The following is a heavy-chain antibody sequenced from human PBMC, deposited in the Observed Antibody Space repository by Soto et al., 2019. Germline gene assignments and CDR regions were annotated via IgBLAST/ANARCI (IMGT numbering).Heavy chain of an antibody. D-gene: IGHD1-26*01. CDR2: IYYSGST. CDR3: ARVDTSMGATCVSY. J-gene: IGHJ4*02. V-gene: IGHV4-31*03. Sequence: SETLSLTCTVSGGSISSGGYYWSWIRQHPGKGLEWIGYIYYSGSTYYNPYLKSRVTISVDTSKNQFSLKLSSVTAADTAVFYCARVDTSMGATCVSYWGQGTLVTVSS. CDR1: GGSISSGGYY.